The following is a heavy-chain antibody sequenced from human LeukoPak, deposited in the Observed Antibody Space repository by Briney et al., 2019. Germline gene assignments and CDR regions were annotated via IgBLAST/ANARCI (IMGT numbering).Heavy chain of an antibody. CDR3: ARISDSGYDLYFDY. CDR1: GGSISSYY. CDR2: IYYSGST. J-gene: IGHJ4*02. V-gene: IGHV4-59*01. D-gene: IGHD5-12*01. Sequence: PSETLSLTCTVSGGSISSYYWSWIRQPPGKGLEWIGYIYYSGSTNYNPSLKSRVTISVDTSKNQFSLKLSSVTAADTAVYYCARISDSGYDLYFDYWGQGTLVTVSS.